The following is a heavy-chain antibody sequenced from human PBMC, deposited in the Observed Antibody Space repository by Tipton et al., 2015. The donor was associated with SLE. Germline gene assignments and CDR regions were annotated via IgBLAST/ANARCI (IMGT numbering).Heavy chain of an antibody. CDR1: GGSFSGYY. V-gene: IGHV4-34*01. Sequence: KPSETLSLTCAVYGGSFSGYYWSWIRQPPGKGLEWIGEINHSGSTNYNPSLKSRVTISVVTSKNQFSLQLTSVTAADTAIYYCARESFTNDFYYYMDVWGKGTTVTVSS. CDR2: INHSGST. CDR3: ARESFTNDFYYYMDV. J-gene: IGHJ6*03. D-gene: IGHD2-8*01.